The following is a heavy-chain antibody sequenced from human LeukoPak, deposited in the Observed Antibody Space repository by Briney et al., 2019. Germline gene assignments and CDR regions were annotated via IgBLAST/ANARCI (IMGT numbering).Heavy chain of an antibody. J-gene: IGHJ3*02. CDR1: GFYFMTFW. V-gene: IGHV5-51*01. CDR3: ARRRIVGSRWYDGAFYI. D-gene: IGHD6-19*01. CDR2: IYPHDSDT. Sequence: GESLKISCETSGFYFMTFWIGWVRQVPGKGLEGGGIIYPHDSDTRYSPFFQGPVTLPDDKSLNPASLERGSLKASDTAMYYCARRRIVGSRWYDGAFYIWGEGTTVTVSS.